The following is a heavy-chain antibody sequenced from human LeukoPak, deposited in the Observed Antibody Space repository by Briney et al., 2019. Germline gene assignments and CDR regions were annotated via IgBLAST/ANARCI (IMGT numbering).Heavy chain of an antibody. Sequence: GGSLRLSCAASGFTFSNAWMSWVRQAPGKGLEWVAFIRYDGSNKYYADSVKGRFTISRDNSKNTLYLQMNSLRAEDTAVYYCAKDASSVTHFDYWGQGTLVTVSS. J-gene: IGHJ4*02. D-gene: IGHD4-17*01. CDR3: AKDASSVTHFDY. CDR1: GFTFSNAW. V-gene: IGHV3-30*02. CDR2: IRYDGSNK.